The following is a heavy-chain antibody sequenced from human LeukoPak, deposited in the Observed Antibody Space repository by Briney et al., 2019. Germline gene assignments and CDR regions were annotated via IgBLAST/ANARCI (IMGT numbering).Heavy chain of an antibody. CDR1: GFIFSTYG. Sequence: GGSLRLSCAASGFIFSTYGMTWVRQAPGKGLEWVSAISGRSGTIYYADPVRGRFTVSRDNSNNTLYLQMNSLRAEDTAVYFCAKDVGNWGGYFDYWGQGILVTVSS. CDR3: AKDVGNWGGYFDY. D-gene: IGHD7-27*01. J-gene: IGHJ4*02. V-gene: IGHV3-23*01. CDR2: ISGRSGTI.